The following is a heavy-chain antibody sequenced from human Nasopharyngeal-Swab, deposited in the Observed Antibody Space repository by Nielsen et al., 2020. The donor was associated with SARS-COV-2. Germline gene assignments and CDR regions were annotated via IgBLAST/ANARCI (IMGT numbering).Heavy chain of an antibody. CDR3: ARELRFLDWLFPSDYYAMDV. CDR2: ISSSSNYM. CDR1: GFTFSNYN. D-gene: IGHD3-3*01. J-gene: IGHJ6*02. V-gene: IGHV3-21*01. Sequence: GGSLRLSCAASGFTFSNYNMNWVRQAPGKGLEWVASISSSSNYMNYADSVKGRFTISRDNAKNSLYVQMNSLRAEDTAVYYCARELRFLDWLFPSDYYAMDVWGQGTTVTVSS.